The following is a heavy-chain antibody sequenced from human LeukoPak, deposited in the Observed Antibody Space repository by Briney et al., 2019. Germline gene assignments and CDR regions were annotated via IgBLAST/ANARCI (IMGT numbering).Heavy chain of an antibody. D-gene: IGHD2-15*01. CDR1: GFMFPNHW. J-gene: IGHJ4*02. V-gene: IGHV3-7*01. Sequence: GGSLRLSCAASGFMFPNHWMTWVRQAPGKGLEWVASINERGSETYYADYVKGRFTISRDNTKKSLFLQLNSLSVEDTAMYYCAKDYSFSNFNWGQGTLVTVSS. CDR2: INERGSET. CDR3: AKDYSFSNFN.